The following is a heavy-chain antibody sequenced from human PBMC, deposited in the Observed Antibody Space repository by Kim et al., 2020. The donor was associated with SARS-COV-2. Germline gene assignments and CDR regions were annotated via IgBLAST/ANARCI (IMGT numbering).Heavy chain of an antibody. V-gene: IGHV3-30*04. J-gene: IGHJ6*01. CDR2: ISYDGSNK. D-gene: IGHD1-26*01. CDR1: GFTFSSYA. Sequence: GESLRLSCAASGFTFSSYAMHWVRQAPGKGLEWVAVISYDGSNKYYADSVKGRFTISRDNSKNTLYLQMNSLRAEDTAVYYCAREGIGGSYYGDYYYYGM. CDR3: AREGIGGSYYGDYYYYGM.